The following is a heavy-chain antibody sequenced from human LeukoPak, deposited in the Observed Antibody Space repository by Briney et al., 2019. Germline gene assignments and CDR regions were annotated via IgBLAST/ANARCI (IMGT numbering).Heavy chain of an antibody. J-gene: IGHJ4*02. CDR2: INPNSGGT. V-gene: IGHV1-2*02. D-gene: IGHD6-19*01. CDR3: ARGRGSGWYVGGDY. CDR1: GYTFTGYY. Sequence: ASVKVSCKASGYTFTGYYMHWVRQAPGQGLEWMGWINPNSGGTNYAQKFQGRVTMTRDTSISTAYMELSRLRSDDTAVYYCARGRGSGWYVGGDYWGQGTLVTVSS.